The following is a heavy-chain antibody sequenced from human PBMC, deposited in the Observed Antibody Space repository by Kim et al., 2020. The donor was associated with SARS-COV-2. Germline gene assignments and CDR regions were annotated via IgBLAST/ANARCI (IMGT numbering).Heavy chain of an antibody. J-gene: IGHJ3*02. V-gene: IGHV4-31*03. D-gene: IGHD3-3*01. CDR2: IYYSGST. Sequence: SETLSLTCTVSGGSISSGGYYWSWIRQHPGKGLEWIGYIYYSGSTYYNPSLKSRVTISVDTSKNQFSLKLISVTAADTAVYYCARDNPITIFGVVIIGAFDIWGQGTMVTVSS. CDR3: ARDNPITIFGVVIIGAFDI. CDR1: GGSISSGGYY.